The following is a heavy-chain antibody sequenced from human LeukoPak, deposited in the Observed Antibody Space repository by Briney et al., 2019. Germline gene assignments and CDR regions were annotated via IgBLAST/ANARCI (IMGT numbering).Heavy chain of an antibody. J-gene: IGHJ4*02. Sequence: GGSLRLSCAASGFTFTTYAMGWVRQAPGKGLQWVSSIKGGGGDPFYADSVKGRFTISRDNSKNTLFLQLNSLRAEDSAVYYCAKGGHDYNPFHWRGQGTLVTVSS. CDR1: GFTFTTYA. CDR2: IKGGGGDP. CDR3: AKGGHDYNPFHW. V-gene: IGHV3-23*01. D-gene: IGHD4-11*01.